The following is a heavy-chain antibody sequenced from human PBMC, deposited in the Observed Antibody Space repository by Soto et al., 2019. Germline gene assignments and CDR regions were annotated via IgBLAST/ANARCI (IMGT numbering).Heavy chain of an antibody. Sequence: SETLFLTCTVSGGSVSPYYWSWFRQPPGKGLEWIGYIYYRGSTNYNPSLKSRVTMSVDTSKNQFSLRLNSVTAADTAIYFCARDAHTSGWFSLIDYWGQGTLVTVSS. V-gene: IGHV4-59*02. CDR3: ARDAHTSGWFSLIDY. CDR1: GGSVSPYY. J-gene: IGHJ4*02. D-gene: IGHD6-19*01. CDR2: IYYRGST.